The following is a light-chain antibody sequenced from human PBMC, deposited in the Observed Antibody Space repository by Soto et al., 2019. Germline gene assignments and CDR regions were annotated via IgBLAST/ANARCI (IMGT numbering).Light chain of an antibody. CDR3: QQYNNWPFT. V-gene: IGKV3D-15*01. Sequence: EIVMTQSPATLAVSPGERATLSCRASQSVSSNLAWYQQKPGQVPRLLIYGASTRATGIPARFSGSGSGTEFTLTTSSLHSEDFAVYYCQQYNNWPFTFGPGTKVDI. CDR1: QSVSSN. CDR2: GAS. J-gene: IGKJ3*01.